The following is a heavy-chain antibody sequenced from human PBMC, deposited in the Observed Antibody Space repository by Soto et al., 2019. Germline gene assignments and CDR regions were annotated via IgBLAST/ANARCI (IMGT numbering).Heavy chain of an antibody. V-gene: IGHV6-1*01. Sequence: SQTLSLTCAISGDSVSSNSAAWNWIRQSPSRGLEWLGRTYYRSKWYNDYAVSVKSRITINPDTSKNQFSLQLSSVTAADTAVYYCVHVDTAMVLPEEYYYYMDVWGKGTTVTVSS. D-gene: IGHD5-18*01. CDR3: VHVDTAMVLPEEYYYYMDV. CDR1: GDSVSSNSAA. CDR2: TYYRSKWYN. J-gene: IGHJ6*03.